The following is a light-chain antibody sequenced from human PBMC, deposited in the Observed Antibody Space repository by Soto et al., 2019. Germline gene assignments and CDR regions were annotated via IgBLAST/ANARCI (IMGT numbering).Light chain of an antibody. CDR3: QQSYSTPIT. Sequence: IQMTQSPSTLSGSVGDRVTITCRASQTISSWLAWYQQKPGKAPKLLIHAASSLQSGVPLRFSGSGSGTDFTLTISNLQPEDFATFYCQQSYSTPITFGQGTRLEIK. CDR1: QTISSW. CDR2: AAS. V-gene: IGKV1-39*01. J-gene: IGKJ5*01.